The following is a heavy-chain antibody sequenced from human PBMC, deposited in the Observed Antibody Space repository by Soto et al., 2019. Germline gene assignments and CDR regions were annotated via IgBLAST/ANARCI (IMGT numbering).Heavy chain of an antibody. Sequence: GGSLRLSCAASGFTFSSYAMSWVRQAPGKGLVWVSRIHTDGSSITYADSVKGRFTISRDNAKSTLYLQMNSLRAEDTAMYYCARMYFENNSGYPPRYWGQGALVTVSS. CDR1: GFTFSSYA. V-gene: IGHV3-74*01. CDR3: ARMYFENNSGYPPRY. CDR2: IHTDGSSI. D-gene: IGHD3-22*01. J-gene: IGHJ4*02.